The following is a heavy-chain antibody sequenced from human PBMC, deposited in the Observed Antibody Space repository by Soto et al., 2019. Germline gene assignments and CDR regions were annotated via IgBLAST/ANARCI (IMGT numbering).Heavy chain of an antibody. V-gene: IGHV3-11*01. Sequence: QVQLVESGGGLVKPGGSLRLPCAASGFTFSDYYMSWIRQAPGKGLEWVSYISGSGSTIYYADSVKGRFTISRDNAKNSLHLQMNSLRAEDTAVYYCASGVAASHFYYYYMDVCGKGTTVTVSS. CDR2: ISGSGSTI. J-gene: IGHJ6*03. D-gene: IGHD2-15*01. CDR1: GFTFSDYY. CDR3: ASGVAASHFYYYYMDV.